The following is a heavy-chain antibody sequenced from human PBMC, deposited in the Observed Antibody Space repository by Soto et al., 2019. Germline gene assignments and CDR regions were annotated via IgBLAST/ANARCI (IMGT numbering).Heavy chain of an antibody. J-gene: IGHJ6*02. CDR2: INHDGYS. CDR3: ARQGYGPQHGLVDA. Sequence: QVQLQQSGPGLVKPSETLSLTCTVSGGSIINYYCSWFRQSPGKGLEWIGYINHDGYSAYNLSLKRRITMSADMSKTQFSLMLDSVTATDTAVYYCARQGYGPQHGLVDAWSQGTTVIVSS. V-gene: IGHV4-59*08. D-gene: IGHD1-1*01. CDR1: GGSIINYY.